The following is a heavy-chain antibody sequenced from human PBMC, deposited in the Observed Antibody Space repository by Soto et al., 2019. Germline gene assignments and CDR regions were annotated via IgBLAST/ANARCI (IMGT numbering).Heavy chain of an antibody. J-gene: IGHJ5*01. V-gene: IGHV3-21*06. Sequence: EVQVVESGGGLVKPGGSLRLSCTFTFSMYSMNWVRQAPGKGQERVASISSGSAYIKYAESVKGRFTIARDNAKTSLHLQMNGLRAEETAIYHCARDQGGSYDSWFASWGQGTLVTVSS. CDR1: TFSMYS. CDR2: ISSGSAYI. D-gene: IGHD1-26*01. CDR3: ARDQGGSYDSWFAS.